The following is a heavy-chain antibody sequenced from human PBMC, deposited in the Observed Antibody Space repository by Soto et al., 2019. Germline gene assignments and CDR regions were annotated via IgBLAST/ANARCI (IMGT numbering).Heavy chain of an antibody. Sequence: GGSLRLSCAASGFTFSSYAMHWVRQAPGKGLEWVAVISYDGSNKYYADSVKGRFTISRDNSKNTLYLQMNSLRAEDTAVYYCARDDYYDSSGYHPWGQGTLVTVSS. CDR3: ARDDYYDSSGYHP. J-gene: IGHJ5*02. CDR2: ISYDGSNK. D-gene: IGHD3-22*01. V-gene: IGHV3-30-3*01. CDR1: GFTFSSYA.